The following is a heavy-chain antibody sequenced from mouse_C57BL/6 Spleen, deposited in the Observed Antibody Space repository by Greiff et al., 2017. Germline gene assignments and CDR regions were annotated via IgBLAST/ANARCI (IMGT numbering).Heavy chain of an antibody. CDR2: IHPNSGST. CDR1: GYTFTSYW. CDR3: ALYGNYGLAY. D-gene: IGHD2-1*01. Sequence: QVQLQQSGAELVKPGASVKLSCKASGYTFTSYWMHWVKQRPGQGLEWIGMIHPNSGSTNYNEKFKSKATLTVDKSSSTAYMQLSSLTSEDSAVYYCALYGNYGLAYWGQGTLVTVSA. J-gene: IGHJ3*01. V-gene: IGHV1-64*01.